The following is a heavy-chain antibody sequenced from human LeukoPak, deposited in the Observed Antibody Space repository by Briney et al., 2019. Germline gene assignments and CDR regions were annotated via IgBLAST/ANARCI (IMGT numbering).Heavy chain of an antibody. Sequence: PGGSLRLSCAASGFSFSNYAMSWVRQAPGKGLEWVVGISAGGSSTYCADSVKGRLTISRDNSKNTLYLQMNNLRAEDTAVYYCAKGPTSVAAYYFDNWGQGNPVTVSS. CDR2: ISAGGSST. D-gene: IGHD6-19*01. V-gene: IGHV3-23*01. J-gene: IGHJ4*02. CDR1: GFSFSNYA. CDR3: AKGPTSVAAYYFDN.